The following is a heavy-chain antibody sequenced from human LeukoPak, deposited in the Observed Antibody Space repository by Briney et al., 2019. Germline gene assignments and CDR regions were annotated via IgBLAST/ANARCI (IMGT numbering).Heavy chain of an antibody. Sequence: GGSLRLSCAASGFTVSSYYMSWVRQAPGKGLEWVSFTSSGGSTYSADSVRGRFTISRDNSKSTLYLQMNSLRAEDTAVYYCARGGPGSSFDLWGQGTLVTVSS. V-gene: IGHV3-66*01. D-gene: IGHD2-15*01. J-gene: IGHJ4*02. CDR1: GFTVSSYY. CDR3: ARGGPGSSFDL. CDR2: TSSGGST.